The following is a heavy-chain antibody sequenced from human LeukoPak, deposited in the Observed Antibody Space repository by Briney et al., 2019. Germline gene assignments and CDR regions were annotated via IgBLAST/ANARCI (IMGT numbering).Heavy chain of an antibody. D-gene: IGHD6-19*01. CDR1: GFTFSSYA. CDR2: ISYDGRNK. Sequence: GGSLRLSCAASGFTFSSYAMHWVRKAPGKGLEGWAVISYDGRNKYYADSVKGRFTISRDNSKNTLYLQKNSLRAEDTAVYYCARDWTEYSSGWYYFDYWGQGTLVTVSS. J-gene: IGHJ4*02. CDR3: ARDWTEYSSGWYYFDY. V-gene: IGHV3-30-3*01.